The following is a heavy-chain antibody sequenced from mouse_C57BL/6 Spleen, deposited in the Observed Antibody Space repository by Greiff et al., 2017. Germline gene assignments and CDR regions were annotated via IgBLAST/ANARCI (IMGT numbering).Heavy chain of an antibody. V-gene: IGHV14-2*01. D-gene: IGHD1-1*01. CDR3: ARSSITSVGCDD. Sequence: EVQLQQSGAELVKPGASVKLSCTASGFNIKDYYMHWVKQRTEQGLEWIGRIDPEDGETKYATKFQGKATITADTSSNTAYLPLSSLTSEDTAVYYCARSSITSVGCDDWGQGTTLTVSS. J-gene: IGHJ2*01. CDR1: GFNIKDYY. CDR2: IDPEDGET.